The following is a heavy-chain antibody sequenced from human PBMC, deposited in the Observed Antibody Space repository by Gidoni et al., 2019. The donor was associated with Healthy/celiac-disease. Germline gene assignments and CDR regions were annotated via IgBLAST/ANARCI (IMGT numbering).Heavy chain of an antibody. V-gene: IGHV5-51*01. CDR1: GNTFPSYW. Sequence: EVQLAQSATDLNKPGESLSISRTGCGNTFPSYWIGWVRQMPGKGLEWIGIIYPGDSDTRYSPSFQGQVTISADKSISTAYLQWSSLKASDTAMYYCAGTRSSSSWPEFDYWGQGTLVTVSS. CDR3: AGTRSSSSWPEFDY. D-gene: IGHD6-13*01. J-gene: IGHJ4*02. CDR2: IYPGDSDT.